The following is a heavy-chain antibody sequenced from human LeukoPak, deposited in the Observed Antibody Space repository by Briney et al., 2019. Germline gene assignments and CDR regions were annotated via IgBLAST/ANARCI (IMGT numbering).Heavy chain of an antibody. V-gene: IGHV4-59*01. D-gene: IGHD1-26*01. CDR2: IYYSGST. CDR3: ARAAYSGSYHSDY. Sequence: SETLSLTCAVYGGSFSGYYWNWIRQPPGKGLEWIGYIYYSGSTNYNPSLKSRVTISVDTSKNQFSLKLSPVTAADTAVYYCARAAYSGSYHSDYWGQGTLVTVSS. J-gene: IGHJ4*02. CDR1: GGSFSGYY.